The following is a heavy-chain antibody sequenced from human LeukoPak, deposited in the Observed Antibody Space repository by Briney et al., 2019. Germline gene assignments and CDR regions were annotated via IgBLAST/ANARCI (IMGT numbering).Heavy chain of an antibody. CDR1: GGSISSYY. CDR2: IYYSGST. V-gene: IGHV4-59*01. D-gene: IGHD6-13*01. J-gene: IGHJ4*02. Sequence: KPSETLSLTCTVSGGSISSYYWSWIRQPPGMGLEWIGYIYYSGSTNYNPSLKSRVTISVDTSKNQFSLKLSSVTAADTAVYYCARDVAAADYYFDYWGQGTLVTVSS. CDR3: ARDVAAADYYFDY.